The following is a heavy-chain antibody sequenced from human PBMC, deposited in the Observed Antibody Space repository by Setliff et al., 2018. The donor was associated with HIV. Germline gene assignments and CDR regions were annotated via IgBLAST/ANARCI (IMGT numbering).Heavy chain of an antibody. CDR2: VSSRGDT. D-gene: IGHD6-13*01. CDR1: DSGTYY. J-gene: IGHJ2*01. V-gene: IGHV4-4*07. Sequence: SETLSLTCTVSDSGTYYWSWIRQPAGKGLEWIGRVSSRGDTNYNPSLKSRVTMSVDTSKNQFSLKLSSVIAADTAVYYCARRGIAAAGSDSWGRGTLVTVS. CDR3: ARRGIAAAGSDS.